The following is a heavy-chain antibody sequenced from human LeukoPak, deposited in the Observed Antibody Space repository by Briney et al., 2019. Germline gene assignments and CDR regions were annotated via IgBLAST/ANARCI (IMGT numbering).Heavy chain of an antibody. Sequence: TGGSLRLSCAASGFTFSSYSMNWVRQAPGKGLEWVSGINSDGGTTTYADSVKGRFTISRDNAKNTLYLQMNNLRAEDTAIYYCATDYYVSGSYYRLFYWGQGTLVTVSS. CDR2: INSDGGTT. D-gene: IGHD3-10*01. CDR3: ATDYYVSGSYYRLFY. V-gene: IGHV3-74*01. J-gene: IGHJ4*02. CDR1: GFTFSSYS.